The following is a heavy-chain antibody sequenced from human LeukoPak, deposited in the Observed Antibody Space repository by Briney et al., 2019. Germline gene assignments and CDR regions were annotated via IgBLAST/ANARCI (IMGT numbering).Heavy chain of an antibody. Sequence: GGSLRLSCVASGFTFSSYWMHWVRQAPGEGLVWISRINSDGSTTTYADSVKGRFTISRDNAKNTLYLQMNSLRVEDTAVYYCARSTTHPYYNYMDVWGKGTTVTLSS. V-gene: IGHV3-74*01. D-gene: IGHD4-17*01. CDR3: ARSTTHPYYNYMDV. CDR2: INSDGSTT. CDR1: GFTFSSYW. J-gene: IGHJ6*03.